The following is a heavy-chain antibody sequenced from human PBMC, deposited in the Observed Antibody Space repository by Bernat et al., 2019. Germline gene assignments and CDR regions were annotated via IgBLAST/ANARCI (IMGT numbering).Heavy chain of an antibody. CDR3: ARDRHIVVVPAVIHRRPGAFDI. Sequence: QVQLVQSGAEVKKPGASVKVSCKASGYTFTSYYMHWVRQAPGQGLEWMGIINPSGGSTSYAQKFQGRVTMTRDTSTSTVYMELSSLRSEDTAVYYCARDRHIVVVPAVIHRRPGAFDIWGQGTMVTVSS. V-gene: IGHV1-46*01. CDR1: GYTFTSYY. D-gene: IGHD2-2*01. J-gene: IGHJ3*02. CDR2: INPSGGST.